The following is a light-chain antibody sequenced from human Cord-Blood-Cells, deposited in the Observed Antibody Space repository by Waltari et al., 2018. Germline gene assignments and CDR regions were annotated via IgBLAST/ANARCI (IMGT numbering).Light chain of an antibody. V-gene: IGLV2-11*01. CDR1: SRDVGGYNY. CDR2: DVS. CDR3: CSYAGSYTFVV. J-gene: IGLJ2*01. Sequence: QSALTQPRSVSGSTGQSVTISCTGTSRDVGGYNYVSWYQQHPGKAPKLMIYDVSKRPSGVPDRFSGSKSGNTASLTISGLQAEDEADYYCCSYAGSYTFVVFGGGTKLTVL.